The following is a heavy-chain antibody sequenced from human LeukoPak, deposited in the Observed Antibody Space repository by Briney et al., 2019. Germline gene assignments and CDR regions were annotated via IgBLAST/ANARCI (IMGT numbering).Heavy chain of an antibody. Sequence: SETLSLTCTVSGGSISNRNYHWGWIRQPPGTGLEWIGSICSSGSAYYNPSLKSRVTTSIDTSKNQFSLRLRSVTAADTAVYYCARVTGYMVEDYFDSWGQGTLVTVSS. CDR3: ARVTGYMVEDYFDS. D-gene: IGHD6-13*01. CDR2: ICSSGSA. V-gene: IGHV4-39*07. J-gene: IGHJ4*02. CDR1: GGSISNRNYH.